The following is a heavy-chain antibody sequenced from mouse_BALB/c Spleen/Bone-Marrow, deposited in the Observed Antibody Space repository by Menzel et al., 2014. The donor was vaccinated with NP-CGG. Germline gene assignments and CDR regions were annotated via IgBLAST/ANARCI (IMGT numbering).Heavy chain of an antibody. Sequence: QVQLKQSGAELVKPGASVKLPCKASGYTFTSYWMHWVKQRPGQGLEWIGEINPSNGRTNYNETFKSKATQTVDKSSTTAYMQLSSLTSDDSAVYYCARCGNYDAMDYWGQGTSVTVSS. J-gene: IGHJ4*01. D-gene: IGHD2-1*01. CDR1: GYTFTSYW. V-gene: IGHV1S81*02. CDR2: INPSNGRT. CDR3: ARCGNYDAMDY.